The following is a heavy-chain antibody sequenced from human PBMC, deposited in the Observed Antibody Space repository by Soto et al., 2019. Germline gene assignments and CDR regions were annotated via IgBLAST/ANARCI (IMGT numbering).Heavy chain of an antibody. CDR3: ARGNYYGSGRPTPGGMDV. V-gene: IGHV1-18*01. CDR1: GYTFTNYD. Sequence: QVHLVQSGAEVKKPGASVKVSCKASGYTFTNYDINWVRQAPGQGLEWMGWISTYTGNTNYAQKLQGRVTMTTDTSTSTAYMELRSLRSDDTAVYYCARGNYYGSGRPTPGGMDVWGQGTTVTVS. J-gene: IGHJ6*02. CDR2: ISTYTGNT. D-gene: IGHD3-10*01.